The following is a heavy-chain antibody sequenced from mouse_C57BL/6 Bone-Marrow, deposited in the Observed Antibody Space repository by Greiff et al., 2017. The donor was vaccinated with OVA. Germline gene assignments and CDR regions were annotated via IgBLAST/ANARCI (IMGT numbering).Heavy chain of an antibody. Sequence: EVKVVESGGGLVKPGGSLKLSCAASGFTFSSYTMSWVRQTPEKRQEWVATISGGGGNTYYPDSVKGRFTISRDNAKNTLYLQMSSLRSYDTALYYFARWDGYYLYAMDYWGQGTSVTVSS. D-gene: IGHD2-3*01. CDR3: ARWDGYYLYAMDY. CDR1: GFTFSSYT. CDR2: ISGGGGNT. J-gene: IGHJ4*01. V-gene: IGHV5-9*01.